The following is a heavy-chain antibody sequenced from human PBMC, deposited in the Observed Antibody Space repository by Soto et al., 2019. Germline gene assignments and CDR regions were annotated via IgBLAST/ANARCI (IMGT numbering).Heavy chain of an antibody. Sequence: SETLSLTCSVSGAALNSGNYYWSWIRQVPGKGLEWIGHIYVTGAVDYNPSLRDRITISQDTSERQFSLNLRLVTAADTAVYYCARLRIATNTYKWFDPWGPGTLVTVS. CDR2: IYVTGAV. V-gene: IGHV4-31*03. D-gene: IGHD2-21*01. J-gene: IGHJ5*02. CDR1: GAALNSGNYY. CDR3: ARLRIATNTYKWFDP.